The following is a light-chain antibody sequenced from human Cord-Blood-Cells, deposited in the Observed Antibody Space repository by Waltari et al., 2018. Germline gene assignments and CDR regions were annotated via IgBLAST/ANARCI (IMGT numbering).Light chain of an antibody. CDR3: QQRSNWPPIT. V-gene: IGKV3-11*01. CDR1: QSVSSN. J-gene: IGKJ5*01. CDR2: YAS. Sequence: DMVLTQSPATLSLSPGERATLSCRASQSVSSNLAWYQQKPAQTPRHLLYYASNRAAGSPARFSGSGSSTDFSLTISSLVPEDFAVYYCQQRSNWPPITFGQGTRLEIK.